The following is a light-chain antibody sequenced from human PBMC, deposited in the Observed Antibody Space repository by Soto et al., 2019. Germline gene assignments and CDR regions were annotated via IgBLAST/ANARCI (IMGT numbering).Light chain of an antibody. CDR1: QSLLHSNGYSY. CDR3: MQVLQTPCT. CDR2: LGS. V-gene: IGKV2-28*01. J-gene: IGKJ1*01. Sequence: DIVMTQSPLSLPVTPGEPASISCRSSQSLLHSNGYSYLDWYLQKPGQSPQLLISLGSTRASGVPDSFSGSGSVTDFTLKISRVEAEDVEVYYCMQVLQTPCTFGQGTKVEI.